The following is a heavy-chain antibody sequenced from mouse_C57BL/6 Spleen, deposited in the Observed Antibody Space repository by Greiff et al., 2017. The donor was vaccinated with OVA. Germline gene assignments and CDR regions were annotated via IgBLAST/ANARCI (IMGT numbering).Heavy chain of an antibody. J-gene: IGHJ2*01. V-gene: IGHV5-17*01. Sequence: VQLVESGGGLVKPGGSLKLSCAASGFTFSDSGIPWVRQAPEKGLEWVAYISSGSSTISYADTVQSRFTISRENAKNTRFRHMPRLRSEDTAMYYCARCAYYSTLDYWGQGTTLTVSS. CDR1: GFTFSDSG. CDR3: ARCAYYSTLDY. CDR2: ISSGSSTI. D-gene: IGHD2-5*01.